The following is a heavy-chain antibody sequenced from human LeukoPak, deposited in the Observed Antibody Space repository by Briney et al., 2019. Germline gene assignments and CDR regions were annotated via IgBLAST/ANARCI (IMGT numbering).Heavy chain of an antibody. D-gene: IGHD3-10*01. V-gene: IGHV3-11*01. CDR2: VSSSGSIT. CDR1: GFSFSDYY. Sequence: GGSLRLSCPASGFSFSDYYMSWIRQAPGKGREWVSHVSSSGSITKYADSVKGRFTISRDNAKNSLFLQMNSLRAEDTAVYYCARGVGRTWSFDHWGQGTLVTVSS. J-gene: IGHJ4*02. CDR3: ARGVGRTWSFDH.